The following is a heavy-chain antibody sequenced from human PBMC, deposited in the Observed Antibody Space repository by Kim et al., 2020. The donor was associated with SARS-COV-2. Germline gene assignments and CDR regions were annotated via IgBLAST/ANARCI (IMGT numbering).Heavy chain of an antibody. CDR3: ATAGNFRFDN. CDR2: MDSDGSVI. D-gene: IGHD3-10*01. V-gene: IGHV3-74*01. Sequence: GGSLRLSWAASGFTFSSSWMHWVRQAPGEGLMWVSRMDSDGSVINYADSVKGRFTVSRDNAKNTLYLQMNSLRVEDTALYYCATAGNFRFDNWGQGTLVTVSA. CDR1: GFTFSSSW. J-gene: IGHJ4*02.